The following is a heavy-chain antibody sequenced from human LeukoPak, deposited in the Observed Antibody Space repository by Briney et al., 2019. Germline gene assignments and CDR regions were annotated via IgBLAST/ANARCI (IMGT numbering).Heavy chain of an antibody. CDR1: GFTFSSYW. CDR3: ARSSGSYYVTFDY. V-gene: IGHV3-7*02. CDR2: IKQDGSEE. Sequence: GGSLRLSCGASGFTFSSYWMSWVRQAPGKGLEWVANIKQDGSEEYYVDSVKGRFTISRDNAKNSLYLQMISLRAEDTAVYYCARSSGSYYVTFDYWGQGTLVTVSS. D-gene: IGHD1-26*01. J-gene: IGHJ4*02.